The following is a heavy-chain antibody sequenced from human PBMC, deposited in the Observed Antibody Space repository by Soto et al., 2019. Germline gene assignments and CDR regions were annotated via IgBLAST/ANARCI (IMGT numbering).Heavy chain of an antibody. CDR2: IYHSGTF. CDR3: VRSVPAATWAYNGMDV. J-gene: IGHJ6*02. Sequence: QVRLKESGPGLVKPSGTLSLTCAVSGGSVSSSSCWCWVRQAPRKGLEWIGEIYHSGTFNYNPSLASRVSVSVDESRNQVSLTLNSVTAADTAIYYCVRSVPAATWAYNGMDVWGQGTTVTVSS. D-gene: IGHD2-2*01. V-gene: IGHV4-4*02. CDR1: GGSVSSSSC.